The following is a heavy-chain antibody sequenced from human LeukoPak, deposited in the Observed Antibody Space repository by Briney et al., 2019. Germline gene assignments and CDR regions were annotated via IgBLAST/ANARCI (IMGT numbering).Heavy chain of an antibody. Sequence: GGSLRLSCAASGFTFSSYGMHWVRQAPGKGLEWVAVIWYDGSNKYYADSVKGRFTISRDNSKNTLYLQMNSLRAEDTAVYYCARERIVGATALIDYWGQGTLDTVSS. CDR3: ARERIVGATALIDY. V-gene: IGHV3-33*01. CDR2: IWYDGSNK. CDR1: GFTFSSYG. J-gene: IGHJ4*02. D-gene: IGHD1-26*01.